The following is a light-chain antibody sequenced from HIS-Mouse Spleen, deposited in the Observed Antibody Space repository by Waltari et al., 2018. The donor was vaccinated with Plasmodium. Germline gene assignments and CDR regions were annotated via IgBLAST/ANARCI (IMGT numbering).Light chain of an antibody. V-gene: IGLV2-23*03. CDR2: EGS. J-gene: IGLJ3*02. CDR3: CSYAGSSTFV. Sequence: QSALTQPASVSGSPGQSITISCPGTSSDVGSYKLVSWFQQHPGKAPKLRSYEGSKRLSWVSKRLSGSKSGNTASLTISGRQAEDEADYYCCSYAGSSTFVFGGGTKLTVL. CDR1: SSDVGSYKL.